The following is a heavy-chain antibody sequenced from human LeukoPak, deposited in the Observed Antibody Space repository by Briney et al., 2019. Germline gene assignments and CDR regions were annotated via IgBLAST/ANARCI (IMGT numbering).Heavy chain of an antibody. CDR2: IYYTGST. J-gene: IGHJ4*02. Sequence: PSETLSLTCSVSGGSISGYYWNWIRLPPGKGLEWIGYIYYTGSTNYNPSLQSRVTISGDTSKKQFSLKLTSLTAADTAVYYCARDSYSSGNFDYWGQGTLVTVSS. D-gene: IGHD3-22*01. V-gene: IGHV4-59*01. CDR1: GGSISGYY. CDR3: ARDSYSSGNFDY.